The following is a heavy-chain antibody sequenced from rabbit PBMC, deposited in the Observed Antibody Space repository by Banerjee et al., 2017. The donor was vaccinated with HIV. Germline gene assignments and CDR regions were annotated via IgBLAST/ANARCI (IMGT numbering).Heavy chain of an antibody. V-gene: IGHV1S45*01. CDR1: GFSFSNGYV. Sequence: QLEESGGDLVKPEGSLTLTCTASGFSFSNGYVMCWVRQAPGKGLEWIACINTISGDTVYATWAKGRFTISKASWTTVTLQMTSLTAADTATYFCAGGSYYVGFNLWGQGTLVTVS. CDR3: AGGSYYVGFNL. CDR2: INTISGDT. D-gene: IGHD8-1*01. J-gene: IGHJ4*01.